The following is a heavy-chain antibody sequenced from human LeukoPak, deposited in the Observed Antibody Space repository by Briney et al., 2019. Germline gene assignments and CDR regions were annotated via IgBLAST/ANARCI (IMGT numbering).Heavy chain of an antibody. CDR2: MNPNSGNT. J-gene: IGHJ4*02. CDR1: GYTFTSYD. CDR3: AKDGLGWAFDY. Sequence: ASVKVSCKASGYTFTSYDINWVRQASGQGLEWMGWMNPNSGNTGYAQKLQGRVTMTTDTSTSTAYMELRSLRSDDTAVYYCAKDGLGWAFDYWGQGTLVTVSS. D-gene: IGHD1-26*01. V-gene: IGHV1-8*02.